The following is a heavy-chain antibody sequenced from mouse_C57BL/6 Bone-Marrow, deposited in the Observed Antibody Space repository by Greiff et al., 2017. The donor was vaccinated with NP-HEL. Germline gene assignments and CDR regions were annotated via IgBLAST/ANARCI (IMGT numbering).Heavy chain of an antibody. Sequence: VQLQQSGTVLARPGASVKMSCKTSGYTFTSYWMHWVKQRPGQGLEWIGAIYPGNSDTSYNQKFKGKAKLTAVTSASTAYMELSSLTNEDSAVYYCTRRAYYGNYVYAIDYWGQGTSVTVSA. V-gene: IGHV1-5*01. CDR1: GYTFTSYW. D-gene: IGHD2-10*01. CDR2: IYPGNSDT. CDR3: TRRAYYGNYVYAIDY. J-gene: IGHJ4*01.